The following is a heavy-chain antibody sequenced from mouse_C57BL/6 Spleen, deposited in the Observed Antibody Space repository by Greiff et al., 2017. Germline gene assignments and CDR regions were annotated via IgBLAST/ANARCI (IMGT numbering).Heavy chain of an antibody. V-gene: IGHV1-9*01. CDR3: ARGGPVVAWDYYAMDY. D-gene: IGHD1-1*01. Sequence: VQLQQSGAELMKPGASVKLSCKATGYTFTGYWIEWVKQRPGHGLEWIGEIFPGSGSTNYNEKFKGKATFTADTSSNTANMQLSSLTTEDSAIYYCARGGPVVAWDYYAMDYWGQKTSVTVSS. J-gene: IGHJ4*01. CDR2: IFPGSGST. CDR1: GYTFTGYW.